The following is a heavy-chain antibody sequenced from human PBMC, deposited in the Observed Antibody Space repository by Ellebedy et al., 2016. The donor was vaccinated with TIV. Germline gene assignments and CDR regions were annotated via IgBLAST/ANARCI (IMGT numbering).Heavy chain of an antibody. CDR1: GGSFSGYY. Sequence: SETLSLTXAVYGGSFSGYYWSWIRQPPGKGLEWIGEINHSGSTNYNPSLKSRVTISVDTSKNQFSLKLSSVTAADTAVYYCARAGVRGAPHRVIYWFDPWGQGTLVTVSS. V-gene: IGHV4-34*01. CDR3: ARAGVRGAPHRVIYWFDP. CDR2: INHSGST. D-gene: IGHD3-10*01. J-gene: IGHJ5*02.